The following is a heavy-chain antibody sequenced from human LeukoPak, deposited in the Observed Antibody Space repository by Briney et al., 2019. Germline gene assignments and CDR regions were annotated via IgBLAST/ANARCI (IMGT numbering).Heavy chain of an antibody. CDR3: VRDAGVLTGYYDY. CDR1: GGSISSYY. Sequence: PSETLSLTCTVSGGSISSYYWSWIRQPPEKGLEWIGYIDYSGSTNYNPSLKSRVTISVDTSKSQFSLKLSSVTAADTAVYYCVRDAGVLTGYYDYWGQGTLVTVSS. J-gene: IGHJ4*02. D-gene: IGHD3-9*01. V-gene: IGHV4-59*01. CDR2: IDYSGST.